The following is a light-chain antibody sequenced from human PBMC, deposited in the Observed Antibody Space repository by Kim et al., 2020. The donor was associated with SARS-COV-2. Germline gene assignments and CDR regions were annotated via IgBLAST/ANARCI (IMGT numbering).Light chain of an antibody. CDR3: QQKVT. CDR2: KAS. Sequence: DIQMTQSPSTLSASVGDRVTITCRASQSISSWLAWYQQKPGKAPKLLIYKASSLESGVPSRFSGSGSGTEFTLTISSLQPDDFATYYCQQKVTFGQGTKVDIK. CDR1: QSISSW. J-gene: IGKJ1*01. V-gene: IGKV1-5*03.